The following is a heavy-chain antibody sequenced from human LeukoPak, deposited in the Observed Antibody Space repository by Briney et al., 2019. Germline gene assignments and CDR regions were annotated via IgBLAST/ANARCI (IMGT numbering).Heavy chain of an antibody. D-gene: IGHD2-15*01. CDR3: ARGLYPAPYCSGGSCLMYYFDY. CDR2: KNPNSGNT. Sequence: ASVKVSCKASGYTFTSYDINWVRQATGQGLEWMGWKNPNSGNTGYAQKFQGRVTMTRNTSISTAYMELSSLRSEDTAVYYCARGLYPAPYCSGGSCLMYYFDYWGQGTLVTVSS. J-gene: IGHJ4*02. CDR1: GYTFTSYD. V-gene: IGHV1-8*01.